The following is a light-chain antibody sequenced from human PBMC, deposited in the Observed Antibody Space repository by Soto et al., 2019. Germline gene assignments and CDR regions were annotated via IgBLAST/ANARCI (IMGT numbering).Light chain of an antibody. Sequence: SALTQPASVSGSPGQSITISCTGTSSDVGGYNYVSWYQQYPGKAPKLMIYEVSHRPSGVSNRFSGSKSGNTASLTISGLQAEDEADYYCISYTGSSTSDVFGSGTKVTVL. CDR3: ISYTGSSTSDV. V-gene: IGLV2-14*01. CDR2: EVS. CDR1: SSDVGGYNY. J-gene: IGLJ1*01.